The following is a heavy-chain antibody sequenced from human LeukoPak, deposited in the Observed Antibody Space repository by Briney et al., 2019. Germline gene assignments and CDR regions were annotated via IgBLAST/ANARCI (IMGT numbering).Heavy chain of an antibody. CDR1: GFTFSSYV. J-gene: IGHJ5*02. D-gene: IGHD3-10*01. CDR2: ISGSGGST. Sequence: GGSLRLPCAASGFTFSSYVMNWVRQAPGKGLEWVSAISGSGGSTYYADSVKGRFTISRDNSKKTLYLQMSSLRAEDTAVYYCARAATFSGSYYGDPWGQGTLVTVSS. V-gene: IGHV3-23*01. CDR3: ARAATFSGSYYGDP.